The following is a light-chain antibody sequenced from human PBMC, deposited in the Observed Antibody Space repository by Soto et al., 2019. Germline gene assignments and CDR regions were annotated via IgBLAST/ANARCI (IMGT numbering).Light chain of an antibody. Sequence: EIVMTQSPATLSVSPGERATLSCRASQSVSSSYLAWYQQKPGQAPRLLIYGVSRRATGIPDRFSASGSGTDFTLTISRLEPEDFAVYYCQQYGSPITFGQGTRLEIK. CDR1: QSVSSSY. V-gene: IGKV3-20*01. J-gene: IGKJ5*01. CDR2: GVS. CDR3: QQYGSPIT.